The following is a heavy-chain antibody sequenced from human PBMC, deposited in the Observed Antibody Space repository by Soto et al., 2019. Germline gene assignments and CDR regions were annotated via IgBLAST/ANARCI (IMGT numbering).Heavy chain of an antibody. CDR1: GGSISSYY. V-gene: IGHV4-59*01. CDR3: ARDGRWAYCGGDCYGGGGMDV. J-gene: IGHJ6*02. CDR2: IYYSGST. Sequence: SETLSLTCTVSGGSISSYYWSWIRQPPGKGLEWIGYIYYSGSTNYNPSLKSRVTTSVDTSKNQFSLKLSSVTAADTAVYYCARDGRWAYCGGDCYGGGGMDVWGQGTTVTVSS. D-gene: IGHD2-21*02.